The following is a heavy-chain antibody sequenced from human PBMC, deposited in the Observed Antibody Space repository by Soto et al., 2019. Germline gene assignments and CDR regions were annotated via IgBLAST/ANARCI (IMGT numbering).Heavy chain of an antibody. D-gene: IGHD5-18*01. CDR3: ARTRGYSHPADY. CDR2: TXPGDSXT. V-gene: IGHV5-51*01. Sequence: GXSLKISCKGSGSSFTRYWIGWVRQMPGKGLEWMGTTXPGDSXTRYSPYFPGXXTISADKXXSTDYLQWSSLKASDTAMYYCARTRGYSHPADYWGQETLVTVSS. J-gene: IGHJ4*02. CDR1: GSSFTRYW.